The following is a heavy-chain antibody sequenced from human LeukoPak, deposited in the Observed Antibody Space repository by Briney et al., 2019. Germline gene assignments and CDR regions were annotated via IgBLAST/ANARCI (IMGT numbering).Heavy chain of an antibody. Sequence: ASVKVSCKASGHTFTVYYIHWVRQAPGQGLEWMGWITLNSGDTKYAQKFQGRVTMTSDTSITTAYMELSRLKFDDTAMYYCARENPAAGTSAWFDPWGQGTLVTVSS. V-gene: IGHV1-2*02. D-gene: IGHD6-13*01. J-gene: IGHJ5*02. CDR3: ARENPAAGTSAWFDP. CDR2: ITLNSGDT. CDR1: GHTFTVYY.